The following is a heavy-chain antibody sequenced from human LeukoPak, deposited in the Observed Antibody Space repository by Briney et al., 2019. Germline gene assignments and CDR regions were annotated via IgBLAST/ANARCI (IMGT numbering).Heavy chain of an antibody. D-gene: IGHD3-3*01. V-gene: IGHV4-30-4*08. CDR3: AREGYDFWSGYPNWFGP. CDR1: GGSISSGDYY. CDR2: IYYSGST. Sequence: SETLSLTCTVSGGSISSGDYYWSWIRQPPGKGLEWIGYIYYSGSTYYNPSLKSRVTISVDMSKNQFSLKLSSVTAADTAVYYCAREGYDFWSGYPNWFGPWGQGTLVTVSS. J-gene: IGHJ5*02.